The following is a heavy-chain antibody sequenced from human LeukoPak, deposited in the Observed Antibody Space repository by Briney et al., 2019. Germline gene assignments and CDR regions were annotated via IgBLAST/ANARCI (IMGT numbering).Heavy chain of an antibody. CDR2: IYYSGST. D-gene: IGHD6-19*01. CDR3: ARQPIAVTAVDYYYYGMDV. CDR1: GGSISSYY. V-gene: IGHV4-59*08. Sequence: SETLSLTCTVSGGSISSYYWSWIRQPPGKGLEWIGYIYYSGSTNYNPSLKTRVTISVDTSKNQFSLKLTSVTAADTAVYYCARQPIAVTAVDYYYYGMDVWGQGTMVTVSS. J-gene: IGHJ6*02.